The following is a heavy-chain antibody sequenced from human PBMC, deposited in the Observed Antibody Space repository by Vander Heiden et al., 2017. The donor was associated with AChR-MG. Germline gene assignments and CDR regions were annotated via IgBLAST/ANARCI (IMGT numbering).Heavy chain of an antibody. V-gene: IGHV4-34*01. D-gene: IGHD3-3*01. J-gene: IGHJ4*02. Sequence: QVQLQQWGAGLLKPSETLSLTCAVYGGSFSGYYWSWIRQPPGKGLEWIGEINHSGSTNYNPSLKSRVTISVDTSKNQFSLKLSSVTAADTAVYYCARGPGMRDFWSGYYAIDYWGQGTLVTVSS. CDR2: INHSGST. CDR3: ARGPGMRDFWSGYYAIDY. CDR1: GGSFSGYY.